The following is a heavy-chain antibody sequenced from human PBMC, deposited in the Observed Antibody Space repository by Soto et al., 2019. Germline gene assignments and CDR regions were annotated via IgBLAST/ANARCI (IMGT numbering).Heavy chain of an antibody. Sequence: ASVKVSCKASGYTFTSYGISWVRQAPGQGLEWMGWISAYNGNTNYAQKLQGRVTMTTDTSTSTAYMELRSLRSDDTAVYYCARASFRFHDYGDYVLGLNWFDPWGQGTLVTVSS. D-gene: IGHD4-17*01. CDR1: GYTFTSYG. V-gene: IGHV1-18*01. CDR2: ISAYNGNT. CDR3: ARASFRFHDYGDYVLGLNWFDP. J-gene: IGHJ5*02.